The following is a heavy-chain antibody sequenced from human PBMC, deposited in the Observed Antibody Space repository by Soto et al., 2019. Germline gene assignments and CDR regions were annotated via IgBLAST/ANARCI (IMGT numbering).Heavy chain of an antibody. J-gene: IGHJ4*02. CDR1: GGSFSGYY. D-gene: IGHD3-10*01. CDR2: INHSGST. Sequence: SETLSLTCAVYGGSFSGYYWSWIRQPPGKGLEWIGEINHSGSTNYNPSLKSRVTISVDTSKNQFSLKLSSVTAADTAVYYCARGHVQVRGVIRARYYYFDYWGQGTLVTVSS. V-gene: IGHV4-34*01. CDR3: ARGHVQVRGVIRARYYYFDY.